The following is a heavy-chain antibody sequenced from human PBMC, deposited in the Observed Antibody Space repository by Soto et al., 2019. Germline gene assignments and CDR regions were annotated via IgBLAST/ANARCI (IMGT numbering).Heavy chain of an antibody. D-gene: IGHD5-12*01. CDR2: IKPDNGDT. CDR3: ATSYDSGFDP. Sequence: QLQLVQSGAEVERPGASVRVSCKAYGYPFSKYGISWIRQAPGQGLEWMGWIKPDNGDTNYAQKFQGRVTMTTDTASNTAYMVLSSLRSDDTAVYYCATSYDSGFDPWGQGTLVSVSS. V-gene: IGHV1-18*04. CDR1: GYPFSKYG. J-gene: IGHJ5*02.